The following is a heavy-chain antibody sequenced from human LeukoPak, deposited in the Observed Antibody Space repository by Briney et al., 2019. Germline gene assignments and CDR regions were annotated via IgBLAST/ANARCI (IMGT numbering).Heavy chain of an antibody. J-gene: IGHJ4*02. CDR2: INSDGSST. CDR1: GFTFSNYW. D-gene: IGHD4-17*01. Sequence: GGSLRLSCAASGFTFSNYWMHWVRQAPGKGLVWVSRINSDGSSTSYADSVKGRFTISRDNAKNTLYLQMNSLRAEDTAVYYCARVTGDYYFDYWGQGTLVTVSS. V-gene: IGHV3-74*01. CDR3: ARVTGDYYFDY.